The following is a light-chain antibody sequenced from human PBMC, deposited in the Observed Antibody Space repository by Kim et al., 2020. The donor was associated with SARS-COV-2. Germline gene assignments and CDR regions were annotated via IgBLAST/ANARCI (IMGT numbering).Light chain of an antibody. J-gene: IGLJ3*02. CDR1: SSNLGNNY. Sequence: PGQHVTMSCSGTSSNLGNNYVSWYQQVPGEAPRLLIQDNNKRPSGIPDRFSGSKSGASATLGITVLQTGDEADYYCATWDSSLSALFGGGTQLTVL. V-gene: IGLV1-51*01. CDR2: DNN. CDR3: ATWDSSLSAL.